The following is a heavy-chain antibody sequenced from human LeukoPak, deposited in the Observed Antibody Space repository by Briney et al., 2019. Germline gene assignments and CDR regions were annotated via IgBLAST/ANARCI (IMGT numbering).Heavy chain of an antibody. J-gene: IGHJ4*02. D-gene: IGHD3-22*01. Sequence: PGGSLRLSCAASGFTFSNAWMSWVRQAPGKGLEWVGRIKSKTDGGTTDYAAPVKGRFTISRDDSKNTLYLQMNSLKTEDTAVYYCTTDHQNPHYYDSSGNYWGQGTLVTVSS. CDR1: GFTFSNAW. CDR2: IKSKTDGGTT. CDR3: TTDHQNPHYYDSSGNY. V-gene: IGHV3-15*01.